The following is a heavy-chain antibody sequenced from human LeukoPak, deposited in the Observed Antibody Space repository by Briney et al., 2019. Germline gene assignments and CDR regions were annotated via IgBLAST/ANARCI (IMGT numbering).Heavy chain of an antibody. CDR3: ARGVEYSSGWYFPFEY. CDR1: GGNYTSYG. Sequence: ASVKVSCKASGGNYTSYGISWVRHAPGQGLEWMGGIIPIFGTANYAQKFQGRITITADESTSTVYMELSSLRFEDTAVYYCARGVEYSSGWYFPFEYWGQGTLVTVSS. V-gene: IGHV1-69*13. D-gene: IGHD6-19*01. J-gene: IGHJ4*02. CDR2: IIPIFGTA.